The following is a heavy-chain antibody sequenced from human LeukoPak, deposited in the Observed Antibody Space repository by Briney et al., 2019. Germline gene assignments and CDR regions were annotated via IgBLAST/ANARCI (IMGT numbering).Heavy chain of an antibody. Sequence: GASVKVSCKASGGTFSSYAISLVRQAPGQGLEWMGGIIPIFGTANYAQKFQGRVTITTDESTSTAYMELSSLRSEDTAVYYCAAGCYYYDSSGYRDYWGQGTLVTVSS. CDR1: GGTFSSYA. CDR2: IIPIFGTA. J-gene: IGHJ4*02. D-gene: IGHD3-22*01. V-gene: IGHV1-69*05. CDR3: AAGCYYYDSSGYRDY.